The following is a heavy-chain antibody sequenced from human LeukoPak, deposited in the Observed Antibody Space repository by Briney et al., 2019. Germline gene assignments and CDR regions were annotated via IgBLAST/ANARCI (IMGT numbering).Heavy chain of an antibody. CDR3: ARVYGANPPDA. V-gene: IGHV4-31*03. CDR2: IYYSGKT. D-gene: IGHD4-17*01. CDR1: GVSISSGGYY. Sequence: PSETLSLTCTVSGVSISSGGYYWSWIRQHPGKGLEWIGCIYYSGKTYDSPSLKSRVTISVDTSKNQFSLKLSSVTAADTAVYYCARVYGANPPDAWGQGTLVTVSS. J-gene: IGHJ4*02.